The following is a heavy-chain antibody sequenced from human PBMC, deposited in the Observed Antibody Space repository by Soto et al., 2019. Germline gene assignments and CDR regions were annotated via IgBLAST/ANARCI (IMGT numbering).Heavy chain of an antibody. D-gene: IGHD2-15*01. CDR3: TTDLWRIAVVVGSTGYFNP. V-gene: IGHV3-15*01. CDR1: GFTFSDAW. CDR2: IKSKSDGGTT. J-gene: IGHJ5*02. Sequence: GGALRLSCAASGFTFSDAWISWVRQAPGKGLDWVGRIKSKSDGGTTEYAAPVRGRFTISRDDSKNTLYLQMNSLKTEDTAVYYCTTDLWRIAVVVGSTGYFNPWGQGTPVTVSS.